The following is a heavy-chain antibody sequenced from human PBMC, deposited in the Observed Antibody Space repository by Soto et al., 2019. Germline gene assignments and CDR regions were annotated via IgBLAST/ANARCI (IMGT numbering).Heavy chain of an antibody. CDR2: VTHSGTA. Sequence: SETLSLTCAVSGGSINSGAFSLSWIRQPPGKGLEWIGYVTHSGTAYSIPSLNGRLTLSVDSSQTQFSLKLTSVTAADSAFYYCARIHWAQSSLDYWGRGILVTVSS. J-gene: IGHJ4*02. D-gene: IGHD6-19*01. CDR1: GGSINSGAFS. V-gene: IGHV4-30-2*01. CDR3: ARIHWAQSSLDY.